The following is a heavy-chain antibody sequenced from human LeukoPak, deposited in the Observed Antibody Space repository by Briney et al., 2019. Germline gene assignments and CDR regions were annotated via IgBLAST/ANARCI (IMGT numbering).Heavy chain of an antibody. J-gene: IGHJ4*02. V-gene: IGHV4-59*08. CDR2: VHYTGTT. D-gene: IGHD3-3*01. CDR1: GVSMSSYY. CDR3: ARLEAY. Sequence: KPSETLSLTCSVSGVSMSSYYWSWIRQPPGKGLEWIGYVHYTGTTYYNPSLKSRVTISVDTSKNQFSLKLSSVTAADTAVYYCARLEAYWGQGTLVTVSS.